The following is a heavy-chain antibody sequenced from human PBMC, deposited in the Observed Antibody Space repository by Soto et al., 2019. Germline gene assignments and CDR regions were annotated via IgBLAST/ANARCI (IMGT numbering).Heavy chain of an antibody. Sequence: ASVKVSCKASGGTFSNYPISWVRQAPGQGLEWMGGIIPIFGTVNYAQKFQGRLTITADKSTSTAYMDLSGLKSEDTAMYYCETSYGSGSQAFDFWGQGALVTVSS. CDR3: ETSYGSGSQAFDF. D-gene: IGHD3-10*01. CDR2: IIPIFGTV. CDR1: GGTFSNYP. V-gene: IGHV1-69*06. J-gene: IGHJ4*02.